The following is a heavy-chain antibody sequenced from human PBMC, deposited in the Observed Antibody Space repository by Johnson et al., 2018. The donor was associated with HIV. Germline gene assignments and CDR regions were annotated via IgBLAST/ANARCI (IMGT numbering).Heavy chain of an antibody. CDR1: EFMFSNYG. CDR2: IWKDGKTK. Sequence: VQLVESGGGVVQPGRSLRLSCAASEFMFSNYGMHWVRQAPGKGLEWLAVIWKDGKTKYYADSVKGRFTISRDNSKNTLYVQMNDLRDEDTAVYFCARDGGFTYFAFDSWGQGTAVTVSS. D-gene: IGHD2-21*01. V-gene: IGHV3-33*01. J-gene: IGHJ3*01. CDR3: ARDGGFTYFAFDS.